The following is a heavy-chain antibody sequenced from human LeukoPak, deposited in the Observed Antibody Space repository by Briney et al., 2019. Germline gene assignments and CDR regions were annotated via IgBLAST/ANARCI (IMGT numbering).Heavy chain of an antibody. CDR1: GCTFTGYY. V-gene: IGHV1-2*02. Sequence: SVKVSCKASGCTFTGYYMHGVRQAAGRGVDWMGWINPNSGGTNYAQKFQGRVTMTRETSIRTAYLELSRLRSDDTAVYYCARDGGGYSYGYWFDPWGQGTLVTVSS. J-gene: IGHJ5*02. CDR2: INPNSGGT. CDR3: ARDGGGYSYGYWFDP. D-gene: IGHD5-18*01.